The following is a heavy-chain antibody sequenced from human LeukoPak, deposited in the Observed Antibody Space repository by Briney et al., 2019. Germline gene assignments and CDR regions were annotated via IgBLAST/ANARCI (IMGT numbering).Heavy chain of an antibody. D-gene: IGHD4/OR15-4a*01. CDR2: ISGSGDST. CDR1: GFTFSSYA. J-gene: IGHJ4*02. Sequence: PRGSLRLSCAASGFTFSSYAMSWVRQAPGKGLEWVSAISGSGDSTYYADSVKGRFTISRDNSKNTLYLQMDSLRAEDTAVYYCAKDRSDTTMVYNFDYWGQGTLVTVSS. CDR3: AKDRSDTTMVYNFDY. V-gene: IGHV3-23*01.